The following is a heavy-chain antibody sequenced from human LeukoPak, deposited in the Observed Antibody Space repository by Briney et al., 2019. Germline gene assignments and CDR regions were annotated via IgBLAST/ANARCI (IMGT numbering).Heavy chain of an antibody. CDR3: TRDGAATFPDY. D-gene: IGHD1-26*01. J-gene: IGHJ4*02. CDR1: GGSFSGYY. V-gene: IGHV4-4*07. CDR2: IFSSGSP. Sequence: SETLSLTCAVYGGSFSGYYWSWIRQPAGKGLEWIGRIFSSGSPDYNASLKSRVTMTVDTSKNQFSLRLSSVTAADTATYYCTRDGAATFPDYWGQGTLVTVSS.